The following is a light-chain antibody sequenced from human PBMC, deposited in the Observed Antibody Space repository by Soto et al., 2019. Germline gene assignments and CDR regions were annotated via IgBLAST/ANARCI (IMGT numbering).Light chain of an antibody. J-gene: IGKJ1*01. V-gene: IGKV1-39*01. CDR2: GVS. CDR1: QSVRTY. Sequence: DIQMIQSPSSLSASVGDRVTITCRASQSVRTYVNWYQQKPGKAPNLLIYGVSTLHSGVPSRFSGAGSGTDFTLTISSLQPEDFASYYCQQSYSTPWTFGPGTKVEIK. CDR3: QQSYSTPWT.